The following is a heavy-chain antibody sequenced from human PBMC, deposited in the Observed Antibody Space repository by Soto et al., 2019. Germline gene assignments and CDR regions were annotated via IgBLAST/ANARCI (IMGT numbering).Heavy chain of an antibody. CDR2: IIPIFGTA. V-gene: IGHV1-69*13. D-gene: IGHD2-2*01. Sequence: ASVKVSCKASGGTFSSYAISWVRQAPGQGLEWMGGIIPIFGTANYAQKFQGRVTITADESTSTAYMELSSLRSEDTAVYYCAGLYCSSTSCLYEYNWFDPWGQGTLVTVSS. CDR3: AGLYCSSTSCLYEYNWFDP. J-gene: IGHJ5*02. CDR1: GGTFSSYA.